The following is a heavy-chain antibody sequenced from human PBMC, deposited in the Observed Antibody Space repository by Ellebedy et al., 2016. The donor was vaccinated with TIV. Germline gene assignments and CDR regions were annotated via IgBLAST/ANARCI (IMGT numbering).Heavy chain of an antibody. CDR2: LSHTGSS. D-gene: IGHD6-13*01. J-gene: IGHJ4*02. Sequence: MPSETLSLTCTVSGGSISSSSWSWILQPPGKGLEWIGYLSHTGSSSYNPSLKSRVTISGDTSRNQISLKVSPVTTADTAVYHCARHVAAGYYFDYWGQGALVTVSS. CDR1: GGSISSSS. CDR3: ARHVAAGYYFDY. V-gene: IGHV4-59*01.